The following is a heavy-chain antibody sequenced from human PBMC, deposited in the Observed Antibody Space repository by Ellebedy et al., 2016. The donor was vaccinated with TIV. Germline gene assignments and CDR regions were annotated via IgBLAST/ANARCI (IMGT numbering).Heavy chain of an antibody. CDR1: GGSISSYY. D-gene: IGHD6-19*01. J-gene: IGHJ2*01. CDR2: IYYSGSP. Sequence: MPSETLSLTCTVSGGSISSYYWSWIRQPPGKGLEWIGYIYYSGSPNYTPSLKSRVTISVDTSKNQFSLKLSSVTAADTAVYYCARVPGYSSGWYPDWYFDLWGRGTLVTVSS. CDR3: ARVPGYSSGWYPDWYFDL. V-gene: IGHV4-59*01.